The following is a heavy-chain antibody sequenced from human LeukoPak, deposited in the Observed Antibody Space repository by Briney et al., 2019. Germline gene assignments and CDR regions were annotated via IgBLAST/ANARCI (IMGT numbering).Heavy chain of an antibody. CDR2: ISAYSGNT. CDR3: AREWLSHDAFDI. V-gene: IGHV1-18*01. Sequence: ASVKVSCKASGYTFTSYGISWVRQAPGQGLEWMGWISAYSGNTNYAQNLQGRVTMTTDTSTSTAYMELRSLRSEDTAVYYCAREWLSHDAFDIWGQGTMVTVSS. J-gene: IGHJ3*02. D-gene: IGHD3-22*01. CDR1: GYTFTSYG.